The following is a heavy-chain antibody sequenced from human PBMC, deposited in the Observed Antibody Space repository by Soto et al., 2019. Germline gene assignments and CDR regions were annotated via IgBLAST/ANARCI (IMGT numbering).Heavy chain of an antibody. V-gene: IGHV3-30*03. J-gene: IGHJ4*02. Sequence: GGSLRLSCAASGFTFSSYGMHWVRQAPGKGLERVAVISYDGSNKYYADSVKGRFTISRDNSKNTLYLQMNSLRAEDTAVYYCAALGIVAANYFDYWGQGTLVTVSS. CDR2: ISYDGSNK. D-gene: IGHD5-12*01. CDR1: GFTFSSYG. CDR3: AALGIVAANYFDY.